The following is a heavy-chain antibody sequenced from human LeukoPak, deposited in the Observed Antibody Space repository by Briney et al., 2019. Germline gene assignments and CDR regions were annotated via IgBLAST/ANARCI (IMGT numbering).Heavy chain of an antibody. J-gene: IGHJ6*03. V-gene: IGHV4-38-2*02. Sequence: SETLSLTCTVSGYSISSGYYWGWIRQPPGKGLEWIGSIYYSGSTYYNPSLKSRVTISVDTSKNQFSLKLSSVTAADTAVYYCARERWGVVVTAIRARYYYYMDVWGKGTTVTVSS. CDR1: GYSISSGYY. D-gene: IGHD2-21*02. CDR3: ARERWGVVVTAIRARYYYYMDV. CDR2: IYYSGST.